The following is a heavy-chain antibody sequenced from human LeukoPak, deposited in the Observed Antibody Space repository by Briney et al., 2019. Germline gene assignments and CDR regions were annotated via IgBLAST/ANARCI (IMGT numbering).Heavy chain of an antibody. CDR3: ARDRGGYYYYGMDV. J-gene: IGHJ6*02. CDR1: GFTVSSDY. Sequence: PGGSLRLSCAASGFTVSSDYMTWVRQAPGKGLEWVSFVYSGGSTYYEDSVKGRFTISRDNTKNTWSLEMNSLRAEDTAVYYCARDRGGYYYYGMDVWGQGTTVTVSS. V-gene: IGHV3-53*01. CDR2: VYSGGST.